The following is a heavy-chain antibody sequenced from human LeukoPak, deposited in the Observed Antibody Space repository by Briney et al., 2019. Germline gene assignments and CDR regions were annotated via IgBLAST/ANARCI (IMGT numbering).Heavy chain of an antibody. CDR3: ATNDYGAPPNY. Sequence: GGSLRLSRAASGFTFSSYAMHWVRQAPGKGLEWVAVISYDGSNKYYADSVKGRFAISRDNSKNTLYLQMNSLRAEDTAVYYCATNDYGAPPNYWGQGTLVTVSS. D-gene: IGHD4-17*01. J-gene: IGHJ4*02. CDR1: GFTFSSYA. CDR2: ISYDGSNK. V-gene: IGHV3-30*09.